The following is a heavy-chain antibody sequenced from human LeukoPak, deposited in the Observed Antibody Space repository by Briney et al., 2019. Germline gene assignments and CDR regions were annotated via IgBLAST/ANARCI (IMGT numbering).Heavy chain of an antibody. CDR1: GYTFTNYD. D-gene: IGHD6-13*01. J-gene: IGHJ4*02. CDR2: MNPNSGNT. Sequence: ASVKVSCKASGYTFTNYDINWVRQATGQGLEWMGYMNPNSGNTGYAQKFQGRVTMTRNTSISTAYMELSSLRSEDTAVYYCARDDSSSWYIPFGYWGQGTLVTVSS. V-gene: IGHV1-8*02. CDR3: ARDDSSSWYIPFGY.